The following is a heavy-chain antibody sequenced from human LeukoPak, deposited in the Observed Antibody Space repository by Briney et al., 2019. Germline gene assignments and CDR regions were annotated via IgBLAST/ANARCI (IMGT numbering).Heavy chain of an antibody. CDR3: ARDRRYWLLWFREFDAFDI. Sequence: ASVKVSCKASGYTLTDYCLHWVRQAPGQGLEWMGWINPNSGGTNYAQKFQGRVTMTRDTSISTAYMELSRLRSDDTAVYYCARDRRYWLLWFREFDAFDIWGQGTMVTVSS. J-gene: IGHJ3*02. CDR1: GYTLTDYC. D-gene: IGHD3-10*01. CDR2: INPNSGGT. V-gene: IGHV1-2*02.